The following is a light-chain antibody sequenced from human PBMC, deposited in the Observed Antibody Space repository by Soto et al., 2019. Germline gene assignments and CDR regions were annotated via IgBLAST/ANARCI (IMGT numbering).Light chain of an antibody. Sequence: EIVLTQSPATLSLSPGERATLSCRASQSVSSYLAWYQQKPGQAPRLLIYDASNRATGIPARLSGSGSGTDFTLTISSLEPEDFAVYYGQQRSNWPPITFGQGTRLEIK. J-gene: IGKJ5*01. CDR2: DAS. CDR1: QSVSSY. CDR3: QQRSNWPPIT. V-gene: IGKV3-11*01.